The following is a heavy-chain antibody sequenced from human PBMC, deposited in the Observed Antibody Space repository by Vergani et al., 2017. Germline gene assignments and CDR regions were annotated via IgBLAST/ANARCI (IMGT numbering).Heavy chain of an antibody. V-gene: IGHV4-61*10. J-gene: IGHJ5*02. CDR1: GGSVSSGSYY. D-gene: IGHD2-15*01. Sequence: QVQLQESGPGLVKPSETLSLTCTVSGGSVSSGSYYWSWIRQPAGKGLEWIGYIYYSGSTNYNPSLKSRVTISVDTSKNQFSLKLSSVTAADTAVYYCARVPDDLYCSGGSCSGWFDPWGQGTLVTVSS. CDR2: IYYSGST. CDR3: ARVPDDLYCSGGSCSGWFDP.